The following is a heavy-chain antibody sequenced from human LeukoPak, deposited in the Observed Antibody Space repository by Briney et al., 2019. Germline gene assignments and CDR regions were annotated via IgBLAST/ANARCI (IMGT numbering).Heavy chain of an antibody. CDR2: ISAYNGNT. V-gene: IGHV1-18*01. J-gene: IGHJ3*02. CDR3: ARSGDSYDILTGYLYDAFDI. D-gene: IGHD3-9*01. CDR1: GYTFTNYG. Sequence: ASVKVSCKASGYTFTNYGISWVRQAPGQGLEWMGWISAYNGNTNYAQKLQGRVTMTTDTSTSTAYMELRSLRSDDTAVYYCARSGDSYDILTGYLYDAFDIWGQGTMVTVSS.